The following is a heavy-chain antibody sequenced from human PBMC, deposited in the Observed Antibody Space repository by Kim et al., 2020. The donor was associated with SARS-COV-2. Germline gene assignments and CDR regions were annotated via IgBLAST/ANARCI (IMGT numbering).Heavy chain of an antibody. V-gene: IGHV4-59*08. Sequence: SETLSLTCTVSGAAISSYYWSWIRQPPGKGLEYIGYVHYSGSTNYNPSVNNRVTMSVDTSKNQFSLKVTSVTAADTAVYYCVRHSFEQLERRVRGYYTYAMDVWGQGATVVVSS. CDR1: GAAISSYY. CDR2: VHYSGST. CDR3: VRHSFEQLERRVRGYYTYAMDV. D-gene: IGHD1-1*01. J-gene: IGHJ6*02.